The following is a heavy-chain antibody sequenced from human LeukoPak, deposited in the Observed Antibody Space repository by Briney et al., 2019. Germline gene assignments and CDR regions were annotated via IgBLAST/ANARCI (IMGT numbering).Heavy chain of an antibody. CDR1: GYTFTSYA. CDR3: ARGYTRDMTSVTHFDY. Sequence: ASVKVSCKASGYTFTSYAMNWVRQAPGQGLEWMGWINTNTGNPTYAQGFTGRFVFSLDTSVSTASLQISSLEAEDTAVYYCARGYTRDMTSVTHFDYWGQGTLVTVSS. V-gene: IGHV7-4-1*02. D-gene: IGHD4-17*01. CDR2: INTNTGNP. J-gene: IGHJ4*02.